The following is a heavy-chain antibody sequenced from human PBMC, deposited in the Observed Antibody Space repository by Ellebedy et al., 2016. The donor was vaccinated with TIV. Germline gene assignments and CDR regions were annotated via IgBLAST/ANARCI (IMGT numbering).Heavy chain of an antibody. CDR2: INTNTGNP. V-gene: IGHV7-4-1*02. CDR3: AREVKRFDY. Sequence: AASVKVSCKASGYTFTSYSMTWVRRAPGQGLEWMGWINTNTGNPTYAQGFTGRFVFSLDTSVSTAYLQISSLKAEDTAVYYCAREVKRFDYWGQGTLVTVSS. CDR1: GYTFTSYS. J-gene: IGHJ4*02.